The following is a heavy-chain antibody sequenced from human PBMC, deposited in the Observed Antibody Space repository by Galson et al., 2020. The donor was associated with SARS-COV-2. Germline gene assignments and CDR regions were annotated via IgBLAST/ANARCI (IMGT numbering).Heavy chain of an antibody. V-gene: IGHV3-11*01. CDR2: IRNRSDTM. Sequence: GGTLKMSCAASLCIFFDSHRTSIRHAPGKELEWISYIRNRSDTMYYADSVKGRFIISRDNGNNLLYLQMNRVRVEDTASYYCARESWGCLDPWGQGTLVTVST. CDR3: ARESWGCLDP. J-gene: IGHJ5*02. D-gene: IGHD3-16*01. CDR1: LCIFFDSH.